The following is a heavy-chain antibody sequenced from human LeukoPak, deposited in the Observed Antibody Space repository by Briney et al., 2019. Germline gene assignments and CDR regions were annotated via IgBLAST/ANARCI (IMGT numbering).Heavy chain of an antibody. CDR1: GFTFDDYG. Sequence: GGSLRLSCAASGFTFDDYGMSWVRQAPGKGLEWVSGINWNAGSTGYAGSVKGRFTISRDSAKNSLYLQMNSLRAEDTALYCCARDREDTYLDVWGKGTTVTVSS. J-gene: IGHJ6*03. D-gene: IGHD2-15*01. CDR2: INWNAGST. CDR3: ARDREDTYLDV. V-gene: IGHV3-20*04.